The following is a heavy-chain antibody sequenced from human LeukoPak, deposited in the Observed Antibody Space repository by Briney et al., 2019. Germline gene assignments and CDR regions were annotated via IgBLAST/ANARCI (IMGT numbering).Heavy chain of an antibody. CDR1: GVSINTYY. Sequence: SEALSLTCTVSGVSINTYYWSWIRQPAGKGLEWIGRIYISGSTNYNPSLKSRVTMSLDTSKNQLSLKLSSVTAADTAVYYCASLYYDSGGYSRDYWGQGTLVTVSS. J-gene: IGHJ4*02. CDR2: IYISGST. CDR3: ASLYYDSGGYSRDY. D-gene: IGHD3-22*01. V-gene: IGHV4-4*07.